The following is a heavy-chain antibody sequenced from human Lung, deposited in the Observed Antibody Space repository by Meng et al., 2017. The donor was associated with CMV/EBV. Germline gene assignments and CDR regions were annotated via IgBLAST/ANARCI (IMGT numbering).Heavy chain of an antibody. CDR2: VSAYNGDT. CDR1: GYKFTTYH. CDR3: ARRPGYDHHDY. D-gene: IGHD2-15*01. J-gene: IGHJ4*01. Sequence: ASVXVSCKASGYKFTTYHLSWVRQAPGQGLEWMGWVSAYNGDTNYVQKFQGRVTMTADTSTSTAYMELRNLTSDDTAVYYCARRPGYDHHDYWGHGTLVTVSS. V-gene: IGHV1-18*04.